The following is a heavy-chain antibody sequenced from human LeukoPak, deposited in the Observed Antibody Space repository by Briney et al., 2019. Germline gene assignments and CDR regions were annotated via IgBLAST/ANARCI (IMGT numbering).Heavy chain of an antibody. CDR2: IWYDGSNK. CDR3: AREMVRGVRIVYYYGMDV. Sequence: PGRSLRLSCAASGFTFSSYGMHWVRQAPGKGLEWVAVIWYDGSNKYYADSVKGRFTISRDNSKNTLYLQMNSLRAEDTAVYYCAREMVRGVRIVYYYGMDVWGQGTTVTVSS. CDR1: GFTFSSYG. J-gene: IGHJ6*02. D-gene: IGHD3-10*01. V-gene: IGHV3-33*01.